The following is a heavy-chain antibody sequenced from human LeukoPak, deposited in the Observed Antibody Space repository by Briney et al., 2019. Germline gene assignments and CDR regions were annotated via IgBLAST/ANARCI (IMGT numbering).Heavy chain of an antibody. CDR1: GGSFSGYY. J-gene: IGHJ5*02. V-gene: IGHV4-34*01. D-gene: IGHD3-16*02. CDR3: ARQISYYVWGSYRYEAP. CDR2: INHSGST. Sequence: SETLSLTCAVYGGSFSGYYWSWIRQPPGKGLEWIGEINHSGSTNYNPSLKSRVTISVDTSKNQFSLKLSSVTAADTAVYYCARQISYYVWGSYRYEAPWGQGTLVTVSS.